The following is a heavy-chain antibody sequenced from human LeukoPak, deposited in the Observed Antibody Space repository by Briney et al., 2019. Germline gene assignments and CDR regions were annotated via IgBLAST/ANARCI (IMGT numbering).Heavy chain of an antibody. V-gene: IGHV3-53*01. CDR3: ARGGSYLSAFDI. CDR1: GVTVSSNY. J-gene: IGHJ3*02. D-gene: IGHD1-26*01. Sequence: GGSLRLSCAASGVTVSSNYMSWVCQAPGEGLGWVSIIYSGGSTFYADSVKGRFTISRDNSKNTLYLQMNSLRAEDTAVYYCARGGSYLSAFDIWGQGTMVTVSS. CDR2: IYSGGST.